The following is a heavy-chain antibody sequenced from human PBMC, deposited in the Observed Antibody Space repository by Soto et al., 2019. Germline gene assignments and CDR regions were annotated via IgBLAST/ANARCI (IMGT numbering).Heavy chain of an antibody. CDR1: GFTFSKYA. V-gene: IGHV3-23*01. CDR2: ISGSGGST. Sequence: PGGSLRLSCAASGFTFSKYAMSWVRQAPGKGLEWVSTISGSGGSTYDAESVKGRFTISRDNSKNTLFLQMNSLRAEDTAVYYCAKRIVVVTSASASWGQGXPVTVSS. D-gene: IGHD2-21*02. J-gene: IGHJ5*02. CDR3: AKRIVVVTSASAS.